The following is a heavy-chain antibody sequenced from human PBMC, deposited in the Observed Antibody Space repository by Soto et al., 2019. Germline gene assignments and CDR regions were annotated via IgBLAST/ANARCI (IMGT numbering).Heavy chain of an antibody. CDR1: GGTFSSYA. Sequence: QVQLVQSGAEVKKPGSSVKVSCKASGGTFSSYAISWVRQAPGQGLEWMGGIIPIFGTANYAQKFQGRVTITADESTSTAYMELSSLRSEDTAVYYCARGEAGDTRLTNWDYYGMDVWGQGTTVTVSS. V-gene: IGHV1-69*12. D-gene: IGHD1-1*01. CDR3: ARGEAGDTRLTNWDYYGMDV. J-gene: IGHJ6*02. CDR2: IIPIFGTA.